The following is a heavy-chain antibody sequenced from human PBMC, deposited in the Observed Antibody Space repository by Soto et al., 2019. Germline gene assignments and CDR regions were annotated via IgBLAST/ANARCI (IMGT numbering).Heavy chain of an antibody. J-gene: IGHJ4*02. CDR3: ARLNVWGSYRPYFDY. Sequence: ASVKVSCQASGYTFTGYYMHWVRQAPGQGLEWMGWINPNSGGTNYAQKFQGRVTMTRDTSISTAYMELSRLRSDDTAVYYCARLNVWGSYRPYFDYWGQGTPVTVSS. CDR2: INPNSGGT. CDR1: GYTFTGYY. V-gene: IGHV1-2*02. D-gene: IGHD3-16*02.